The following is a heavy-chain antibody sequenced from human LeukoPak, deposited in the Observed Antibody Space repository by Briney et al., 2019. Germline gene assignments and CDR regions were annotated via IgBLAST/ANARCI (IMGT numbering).Heavy chain of an antibody. J-gene: IGHJ4*02. Sequence: GGSLRLSCAASGFAFSSYTMTWVRQAPGKGLEWVSGISGSGGNTYHADSVKGRFTISRDNSKNTLFLQMNSLRAEDTAVYYCATKTSGSYGYFDYWGQGTLVTVTS. D-gene: IGHD1-26*01. CDR1: GFAFSSYT. V-gene: IGHV3-23*01. CDR3: ATKTSGSYGYFDY. CDR2: ISGSGGNT.